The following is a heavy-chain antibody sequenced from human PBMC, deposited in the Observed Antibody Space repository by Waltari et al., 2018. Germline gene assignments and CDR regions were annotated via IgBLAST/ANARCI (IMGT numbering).Heavy chain of an antibody. V-gene: IGHV4-31*03. CDR2: IYYSGST. CDR1: GGSISSGGYY. Sequence: QVQLQESGPGLVKPSQTLSLTCTVSGGSISSGGYYWRWIPQHPGKGLEWIGYIYYSGSTYYNPSLKSRVTISVDTSKNQFSLKLSSVTAADTAVYYCARDYYGSGSHFDYWGQGTLVTVSS. D-gene: IGHD3-10*01. CDR3: ARDYYGSGSHFDY. J-gene: IGHJ4*02.